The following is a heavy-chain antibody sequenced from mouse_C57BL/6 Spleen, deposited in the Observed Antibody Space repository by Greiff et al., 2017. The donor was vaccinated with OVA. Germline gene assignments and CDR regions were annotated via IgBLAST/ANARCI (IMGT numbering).Heavy chain of an antibody. Sequence: QVHVKQPGTELVKPGASVKLSCKASGYTFTSYWMHWVKQRPGQGLEWIGNINPSNGGTNYNEKFKSKATLTVDKSSSTAYMQLSSLTSEDSAVYYCAKGGRSSYPFDYWGQGTTLTVSS. V-gene: IGHV1-53*01. CDR3: AKGGRSSYPFDY. CDR1: GYTFTSYW. D-gene: IGHD1-1*01. CDR2: INPSNGGT. J-gene: IGHJ2*01.